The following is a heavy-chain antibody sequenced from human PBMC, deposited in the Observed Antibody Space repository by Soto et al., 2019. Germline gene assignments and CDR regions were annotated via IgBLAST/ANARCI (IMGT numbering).Heavy chain of an antibody. Sequence: TLSLTCSVSGTSIRGYYWTWLRQPPGKGLEWIGYIYYTGTTKYNPSLKSRVTISVDTSKNQFSLRLNSVTAADTAVYYCACEVSSFGSNQFGPWGQGALVTVSS. CDR3: ACEVSSFGSNQFGP. D-gene: IGHD3-3*01. V-gene: IGHV4-59*01. CDR2: IYYTGTT. CDR1: GTSIRGYY. J-gene: IGHJ5*02.